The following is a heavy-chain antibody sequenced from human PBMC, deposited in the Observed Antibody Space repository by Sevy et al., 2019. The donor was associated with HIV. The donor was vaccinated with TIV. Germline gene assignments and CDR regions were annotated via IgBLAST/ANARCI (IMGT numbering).Heavy chain of an antibody. J-gene: IGHJ5*02. Sequence: WGSLRLSCSASGFTFSSYALYWVRQAPGKKMEYVSVISTNGNSAYYADSVKGRFTISRDNSKNTLYLQMRSLRHEETAMYYCLKDQENNYYYGSGTYFDPWGQGTLVTVSS. CDR3: LKDQENNYYYGSGTYFDP. CDR2: ISTNGNSA. D-gene: IGHD3-10*01. V-gene: IGHV3-64D*06. CDR1: GFTFSSYA.